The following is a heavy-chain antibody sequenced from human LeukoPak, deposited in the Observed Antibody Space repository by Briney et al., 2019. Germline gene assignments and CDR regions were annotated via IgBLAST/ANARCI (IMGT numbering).Heavy chain of an antibody. Sequence: SETPSLTCIVSGDSVSSGTYYWTWLRQPAGKGLEWIGRIHTSGNTNYSPSPKSRVTISRDTSKNQFSLRLTSVTAADTAVYYCVRDWNGDYFDYWGQGTLVTVSS. D-gene: IGHD1-1*01. CDR3: VRDWNGDYFDY. CDR2: IHTSGNT. CDR1: GDSVSSGTYY. J-gene: IGHJ4*02. V-gene: IGHV4-61*02.